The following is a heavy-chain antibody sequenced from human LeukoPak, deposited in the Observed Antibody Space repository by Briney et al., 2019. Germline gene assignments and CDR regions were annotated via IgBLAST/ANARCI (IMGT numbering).Heavy chain of an antibody. D-gene: IGHD5-18*01. Sequence: GASVKVSCKASGYTFTGYYMHWVRQAPGQGLEWMGWISAYNGNTNYAQKLQGRVTMTTDTSTSTAYMELRSLRSDDTAVYYCARGASDTAMVPYYFDYWGQGTLVTVSS. V-gene: IGHV1-18*04. J-gene: IGHJ4*02. CDR2: ISAYNGNT. CDR1: GYTFTGYY. CDR3: ARGASDTAMVPYYFDY.